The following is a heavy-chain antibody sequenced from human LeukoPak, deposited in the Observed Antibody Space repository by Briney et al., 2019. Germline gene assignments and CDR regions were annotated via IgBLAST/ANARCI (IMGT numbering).Heavy chain of an antibody. CDR1: GGSISSYY. J-gene: IGHJ4*02. Sequence: SETLSLTCTVSGGSISSYYWSWIRQPPGKGLEWIGYIYYSGSTNYNPSLKSRVTISADTSKNQFSLKLSSVTAADTAVYYCARQASGWYIRAGDYFDYWGQGTLVTVSS. CDR3: ARQASGWYIRAGDYFDY. D-gene: IGHD6-19*01. CDR2: IYYSGST. V-gene: IGHV4-59*01.